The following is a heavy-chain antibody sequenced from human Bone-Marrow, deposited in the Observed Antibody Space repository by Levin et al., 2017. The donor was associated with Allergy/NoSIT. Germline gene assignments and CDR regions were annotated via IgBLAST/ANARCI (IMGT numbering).Heavy chain of an antibody. CDR2: INPNSGGT. V-gene: IGHV1-2*02. J-gene: IGHJ4*02. Sequence: ASVKVSCKASGYTFTGYYMHWVRQAPGQGLEWMGWINPNSGGTNYAQKFQGRVTMTRDTSISTAYMELSRLRSDDTAVYYCARGQSADYYDSSGYYYHDYWGQGTLVTVSS. D-gene: IGHD3-22*01. CDR3: ARGQSADYYDSSGYYYHDY. CDR1: GYTFTGYY.